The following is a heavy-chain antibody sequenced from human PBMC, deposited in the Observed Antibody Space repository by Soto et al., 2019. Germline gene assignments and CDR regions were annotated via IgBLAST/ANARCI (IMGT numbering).Heavy chain of an antibody. V-gene: IGHV3-23*01. Sequence: EVQLLESGGALVQPGGSLRLSCVASGFSFRNYALSWVRQAPGKGLEWVSTFSAGGRAYYADTVKGRFTIARDSSQNTVQFQISHPGPRDTAGNFCAKESMPDHLGDTVFDYWGQGTRVTVSS. J-gene: IGHJ4*02. CDR2: FSAGGRA. CDR1: GFSFRNYA. CDR3: AKESMPDHLGDTVFDY. D-gene: IGHD4-17*01.